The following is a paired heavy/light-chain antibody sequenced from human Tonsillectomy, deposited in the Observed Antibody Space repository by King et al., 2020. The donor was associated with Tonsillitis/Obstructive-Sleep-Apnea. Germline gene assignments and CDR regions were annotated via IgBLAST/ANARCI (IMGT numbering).Light chain of an antibody. V-gene: IGLV2-14*01. J-gene: IGLJ1*01. CDR1: SSDVGGYRY. CDR2: EVS. CDR3: SSYSSSSTLVV. Sequence: QSALTQPASVSGSPGQSITISCTGTSSDVGGYRYVSWYQQHPGKAPKLMIYEVSNRPSGVSIRFSGSKSGNTASLTISGLQAEDEADYCCSSYSSSSTLVVFGTGTKVTVL.
Heavy chain of an antibody. CDR2: IYWDDDK. CDR3: VHLGDDSGSFYTTHFDY. V-gene: IGHV2-5*02. J-gene: IGHJ4*02. CDR1: GFSLSTNAVG. Sequence: QITLKESGPTLVKPTQTLTLTCTFSGFSLSTNAVGVGWIRQPPGKALEWLALIYWDDDKRYSPSLKSRVTITRDISKNQVVLTMTNMDPVDTATYYCVHLGDDSGSFYTTHFDYWGQGTLVTVSS. D-gene: IGHD3-10*01.